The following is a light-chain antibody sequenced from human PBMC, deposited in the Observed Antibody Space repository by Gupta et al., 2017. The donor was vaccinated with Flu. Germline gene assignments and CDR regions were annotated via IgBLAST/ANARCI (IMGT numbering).Light chain of an antibody. CDR3: AAWDDSLNGPV. V-gene: IGLV1-44*01. CDR2: SNN. J-gene: IGLJ3*02. Sequence: QSVLTQPPSASGTPAQRVTISCSGSSSNIGSNTVNWYQQLPGTAPKLLIYSNNQRPSGVPDRFSGSKSGTSASLAISGLQSEDEAVYYCAAWDDSLNGPVFGGGTKLTVL. CDR1: SSNIGSNT.